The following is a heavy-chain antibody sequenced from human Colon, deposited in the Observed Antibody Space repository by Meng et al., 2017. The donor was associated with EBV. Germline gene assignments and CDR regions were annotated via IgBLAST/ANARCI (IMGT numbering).Heavy chain of an antibody. CDR3: ARGPSRWLQFSFDY. Sequence: QVQPKESGPGLVKPSQTLSLTCTVSGGSISSGGYYWSWIRQHPGKGLEWIGYIYYSGSTYYNPSLKSRVTISIDTSKNQFSLKLSSVTAADTAVYYCARGPSRWLQFSFDYWGQGTLVTVSS. CDR1: GGSISSGGYY. D-gene: IGHD5-24*01. CDR2: IYYSGST. V-gene: IGHV4-31*03. J-gene: IGHJ4*02.